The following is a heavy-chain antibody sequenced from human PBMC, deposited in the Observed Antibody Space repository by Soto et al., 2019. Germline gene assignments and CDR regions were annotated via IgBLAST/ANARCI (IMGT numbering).Heavy chain of an antibody. Sequence: QLQLQESGPGLVKPSETLSLTCTVSGGSISSSSYYWGWIRQPPGKGLEWIGSIYYSGSTYYNPPRKSRVTLSVDTSKHQFSLKLSSVTAADTAVYYCARQGLHTYWYFDLWGRGTLVTVSS. CDR2: IYYSGST. D-gene: IGHD5-12*01. CDR3: ARQGLHTYWYFDL. V-gene: IGHV4-39*01. CDR1: GGSISSSSYY. J-gene: IGHJ2*01.